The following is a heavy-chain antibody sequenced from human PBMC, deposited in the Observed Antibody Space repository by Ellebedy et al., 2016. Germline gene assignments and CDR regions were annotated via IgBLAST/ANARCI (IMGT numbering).Heavy chain of an antibody. Sequence: SETLSLTCTVPGGSVSSGSYYWSWIRQPPGKGLEWIGYIYYSGTTNYNPSLKSRITIAVDTSKNQFSLKLSSVTAADTAVYYCARVSARANGPDYWGQGTLVTVSS. J-gene: IGHJ4*02. CDR1: GGSVSSGSYY. D-gene: IGHD6-6*01. CDR3: ARVSARANGPDY. V-gene: IGHV4-61*01. CDR2: IYYSGTT.